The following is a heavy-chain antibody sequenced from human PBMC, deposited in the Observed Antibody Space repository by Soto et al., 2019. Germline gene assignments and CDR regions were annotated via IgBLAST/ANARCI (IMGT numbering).Heavy chain of an antibody. D-gene: IGHD2-15*01. CDR3: ARPLVVAAKYYYGMDV. CDR2: INPNSGGT. Sequence: ASVKVSCKASGYTFTGYYMHWVRQAPGQGLEWMGWINPNSGGTNYAQKFQGWVTMTRDTSISTAYMELSRLRSDDTAVYYCARPLVVAAKYYYGMDVWGQGTTVTVSS. V-gene: IGHV1-2*04. CDR1: GYTFTGYY. J-gene: IGHJ6*02.